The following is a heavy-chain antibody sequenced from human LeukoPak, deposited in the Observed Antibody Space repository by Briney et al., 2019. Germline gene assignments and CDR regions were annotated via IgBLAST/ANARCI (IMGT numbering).Heavy chain of an antibody. CDR1: SGSISSGVYY. V-gene: IGHV4-31*03. Sequence: SETLSLTCPVSSGSISSGVYYWSWIRQHPGKGLEWIGYIYYSGSTYYNPSLKSRVTISVDTSKNQFSLKLSSVTAADTAVYYCARGVRWLQLSYFDYWGHGILVTVSS. D-gene: IGHD5-24*01. CDR2: IYYSGST. J-gene: IGHJ4*01. CDR3: ARGVRWLQLSYFDY.